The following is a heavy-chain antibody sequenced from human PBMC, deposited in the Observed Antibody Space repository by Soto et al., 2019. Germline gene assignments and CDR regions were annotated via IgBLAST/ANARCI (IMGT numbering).Heavy chain of an antibody. CDR2: IGTAGDT. CDR1: GFTFSSYD. V-gene: IGHV3-13*01. J-gene: IGHJ4*02. CDR3: ARSLAVAGTNFDY. Sequence: EVQLVESGGGLVQPGGSLRLSCAASGFTFSSYDMHWVRQATGKGLEWVSAIGTAGDTYYPGSVKGRFTISRQNAKNYLYLQMNSLRAGDTAVYYCARSLAVAGTNFDYWGQGTLVTVSS. D-gene: IGHD6-19*01.